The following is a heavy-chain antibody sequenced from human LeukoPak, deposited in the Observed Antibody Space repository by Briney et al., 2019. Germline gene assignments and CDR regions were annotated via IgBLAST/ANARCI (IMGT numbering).Heavy chain of an antibody. D-gene: IGHD3-3*01. J-gene: IGHJ4*02. CDR2: IKQDGSDK. V-gene: IGHV3-7*05. CDR3: AKHYDLWTGYNANFDS. CDR1: GFTFSSFW. Sequence: GGSLRLSCAASGFTFSSFWMSWVRQAPGKGLEWVANIKQDGSDKYYVDSVKGRFTISRDNAKNSQYLQMNSLRAEDTAVYYCAKHYDLWTGYNANFDSWGQGTLVTVSS.